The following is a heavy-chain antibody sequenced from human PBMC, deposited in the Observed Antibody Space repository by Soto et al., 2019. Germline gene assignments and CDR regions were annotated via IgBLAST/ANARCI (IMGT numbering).Heavy chain of an antibody. V-gene: IGHV3-23*01. Sequence: EVQLLESGGGLVQPGGSLRLSCAATGFTFSSYAMSWVRQAPGKGLEWVSAISGSGGSTYYADSVKGRFTISRDNSKNTLYLQMNILRAEDTAVYYCAKDVVTHYVKFCDYWGQGTLVTVSS. CDR3: AKDVVTHYVKFCDY. CDR1: GFTFSSYA. D-gene: IGHD2-21*01. CDR2: ISGSGGST. J-gene: IGHJ4*02.